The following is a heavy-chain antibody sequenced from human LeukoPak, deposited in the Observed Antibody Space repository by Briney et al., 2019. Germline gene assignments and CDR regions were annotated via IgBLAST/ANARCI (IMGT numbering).Heavy chain of an antibody. J-gene: IGHJ4*02. CDR3: ASAEYGDYSYYFDY. CDR1: GGSISSGSYY. CDR2: IFYSGST. V-gene: IGHV4-39*07. D-gene: IGHD4-17*01. Sequence: SETLSLTCTVSGGSISSGSYYWAWIRQPPGKGLEWIGSIFYSGSTYYNPSLKSRVTISVDTSKNHFSLKLSSVTAADTAVYYCASAEYGDYSYYFDYWGQGTLVTVSS.